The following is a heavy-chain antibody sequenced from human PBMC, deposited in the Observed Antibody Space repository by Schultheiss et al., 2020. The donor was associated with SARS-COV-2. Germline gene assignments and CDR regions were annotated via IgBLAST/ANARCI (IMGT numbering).Heavy chain of an antibody. CDR3: ARGIIYYGSGRSPSVNAFDI. V-gene: IGHV4-34*01. CDR1: GGSFSGYY. D-gene: IGHD3-10*01. CDR2: INHSGST. J-gene: IGHJ3*02. Sequence: SQTLSLTCAVYGGSFSGYYWSWIRQPPGKGLEWIGEINHSGSTNYNPSLKSRVTISVDTSKNQFSLKLSSVTAADTAVYYCARGIIYYGSGRSPSVNAFDIWGQGTMVTVSS.